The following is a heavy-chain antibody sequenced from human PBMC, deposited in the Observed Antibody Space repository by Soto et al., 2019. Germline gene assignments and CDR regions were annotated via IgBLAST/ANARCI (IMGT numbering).Heavy chain of an antibody. D-gene: IGHD1-26*01. V-gene: IGHV1-2*02. Sequence: QVQLVQSGAEVKKSGASVKISCKASGYSFTGYYIHWVRQAPGQGFEWMGEISRNSGGTKYAQKFQGRVTMTRDTSITTVYMDLSNLSPDDTAVYYCGKGRSGDVGVFYWGQGTLVTVYS. J-gene: IGHJ4*02. CDR3: GKGRSGDVGVFY. CDR1: GYSFTGYY. CDR2: ISRNSGGT.